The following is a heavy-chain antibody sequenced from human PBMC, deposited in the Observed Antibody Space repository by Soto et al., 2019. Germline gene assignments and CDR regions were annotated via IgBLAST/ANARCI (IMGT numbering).Heavy chain of an antibody. CDR1: GFLYSDFW. V-gene: IGHV3-74*01. Sequence: EAQLVESGGGVIQPGGSLRLSCAASGFLYSDFWMHWVRQTAEKGQVWVSRISGDGSSTNYADSAKGRFTISRDNANHMLFLQVSSLRVEDTAIYFCVRSGYSYGYGFDNWGQGTLVAVSS. J-gene: IGHJ5*02. CDR2: ISGDGSST. D-gene: IGHD5-18*01. CDR3: VRSGYSYGYGFDN.